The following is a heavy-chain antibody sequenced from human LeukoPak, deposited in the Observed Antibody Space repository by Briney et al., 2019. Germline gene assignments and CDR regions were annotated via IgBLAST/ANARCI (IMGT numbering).Heavy chain of an antibody. D-gene: IGHD2-2*01. CDR2: INPNSGAT. V-gene: IGHV1-2*02. CDR1: GYTFIDYY. CDR3: ARVKKLMPEFEF. J-gene: IGHJ4*02. Sequence: ASVKVSCKSSGYTFIDYYIHWVRQAPGQGLEGMGWINPNSGATKYAQKFQGRVSMTRDTSIKTAYMDLTNLRSDDTAIFYCARVKKLMPEFEFWGQGTLVTVS.